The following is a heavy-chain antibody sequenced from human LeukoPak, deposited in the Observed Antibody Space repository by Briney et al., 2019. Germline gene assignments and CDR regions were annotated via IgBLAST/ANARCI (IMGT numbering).Heavy chain of an antibody. D-gene: IGHD6-13*01. CDR2: IWNDGSNK. CDR3: ARDEFSKGHQLVPPGS. V-gene: IGHV3-33*01. J-gene: IGHJ5*02. CDR1: GFSFSIHG. Sequence: PGGSLRLSCAASGFSFSIHGMHWVRQAPGKGLEWVAIIWNDGSNKYHADPVKGRFTISRDNSKNTLYLQMNSLTAEDTAVYYCARDEFSKGHQLVPPGSWGQGTLVIVSS.